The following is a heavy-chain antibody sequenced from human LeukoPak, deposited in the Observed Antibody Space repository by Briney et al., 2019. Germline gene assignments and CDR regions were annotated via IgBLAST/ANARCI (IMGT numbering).Heavy chain of an antibody. J-gene: IGHJ4*02. CDR2: IYYSGNS. V-gene: IGHV4-59*01. CDR1: GGSISSYY. CDR3: ASGTYGSDY. D-gene: IGHD3-10*01. Sequence: PSETLSLTCTVSGGSISSYYWTWIRQPPGKGLEWIGYIYYSGNSNYNPSLKSRATMSVDTSKNQFSLKLTSVTAADTAVYYCASGTYGSDYWGQGTLVTVSS.